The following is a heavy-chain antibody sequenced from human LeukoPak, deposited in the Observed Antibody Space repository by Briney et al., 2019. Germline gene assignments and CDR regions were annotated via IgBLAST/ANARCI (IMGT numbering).Heavy chain of an antibody. D-gene: IGHD3-3*01. V-gene: IGHV1-69*05. Sequence: ASVKVSCKASGGTFSSYAISWVRQAPGQGLEWMGRIIPIFGTANYAQKFQGRVTITTDESTSAAYMELSSLRSEDTAVYYCARASGHTPDSFDIWGQGTMVTVSS. CDR3: ARASGHTPDSFDI. CDR2: IIPIFGTA. CDR1: GGTFSSYA. J-gene: IGHJ3*02.